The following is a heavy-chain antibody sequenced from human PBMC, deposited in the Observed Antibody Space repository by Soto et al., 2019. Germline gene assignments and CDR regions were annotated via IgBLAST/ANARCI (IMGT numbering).Heavy chain of an antibody. Sequence: QVQLQQWGAGLLKPSETLSLTCAVYGGSFSGYYWSWIRQPPGKGLEWIGEINHSGSTNYNPSLKSRVTISVDTSKNQFSLKLSSVTAAETAVYYCARGFPRARGKGWFDTWGQGTLVTVSS. J-gene: IGHJ5*02. V-gene: IGHV4-34*01. CDR1: GGSFSGYY. D-gene: IGHD3-10*01. CDR3: ARGFPRARGKGWFDT. CDR2: INHSGST.